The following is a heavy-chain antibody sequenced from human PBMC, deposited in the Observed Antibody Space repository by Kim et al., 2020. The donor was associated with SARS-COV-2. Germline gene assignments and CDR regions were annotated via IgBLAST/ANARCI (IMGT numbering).Heavy chain of an antibody. Sequence: DPGKGRVTIARDNAKTTVYVQMNSLRDEDTAVYYCARKHVKRGSKAVDYWGQGTLVTVSS. V-gene: IGHV3-74*01. CDR3: ARKHVKRGSKAVDY. J-gene: IGHJ4*02. D-gene: IGHD3-16*01.